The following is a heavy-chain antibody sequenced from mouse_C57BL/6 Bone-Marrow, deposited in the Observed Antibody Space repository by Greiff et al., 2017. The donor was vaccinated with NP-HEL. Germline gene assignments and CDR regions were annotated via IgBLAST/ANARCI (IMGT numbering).Heavy chain of an antibody. Sequence: QVQLQQPGAELVKPGASVKLSCKASGYTFTSYWMQWVKQRPGQGLEWIGEIDPSDSYTNYNQKFKGKATLTVDTSSSTAYMQLSSLTSEDSAVYYCARWGYYRYFDVWGTGTTVTVSS. V-gene: IGHV1-50*01. CDR2: IDPSDSYT. J-gene: IGHJ1*03. CDR1: GYTFTSYW. CDR3: ARWGYYRYFDV. D-gene: IGHD2-2*01.